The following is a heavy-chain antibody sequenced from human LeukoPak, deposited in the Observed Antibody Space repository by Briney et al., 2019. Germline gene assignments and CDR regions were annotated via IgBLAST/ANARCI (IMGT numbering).Heavy chain of an antibody. CDR1: GGSMTNNTFC. D-gene: IGHD3-10*01. CDR3: ARVLIWFGQLQNWFDP. J-gene: IGHJ5*02. Sequence: SETRSLTCTVSGGSMTNNTFCWGWIRQPPGKGLEWIGSIYHTGPTYYNPSLKSRVTISVDTSKNHFSLKLSSVTAADTAVYYCARVLIWFGQLQNWFDPWGPGTLVTVSS. V-gene: IGHV4-39*07. CDR2: IYHTGPT.